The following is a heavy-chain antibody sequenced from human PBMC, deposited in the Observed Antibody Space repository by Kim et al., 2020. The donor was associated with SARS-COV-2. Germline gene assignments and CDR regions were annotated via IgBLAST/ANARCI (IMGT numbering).Heavy chain of an antibody. Sequence: SETLSLTCTVSGGSISSYYWSWIRQPPGKGLEWIGYIYYSGSTNYNPSLKSRVTISVDTSKNQFSLKLSSVTAADTAVYYCARVHLNYYGSGSYYRWDNTGPNWFDPWGQGTLVTVSS. CDR2: IYYSGST. V-gene: IGHV4-59*01. J-gene: IGHJ5*02. D-gene: IGHD3-10*01. CDR3: ARVHLNYYGSGSYYRWDNTGPNWFDP. CDR1: GGSISSYY.